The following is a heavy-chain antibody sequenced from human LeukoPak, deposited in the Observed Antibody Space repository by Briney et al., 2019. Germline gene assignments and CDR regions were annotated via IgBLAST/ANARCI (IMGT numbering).Heavy chain of an antibody. D-gene: IGHD3-10*01. CDR1: GFTFSSYW. Sequence: GGSLRLSCAASGFTFSSYWMHWVRQAPGKGLVWVSRINSDGSSTSYADSVKGRFTISRDNAKNTLYLQMNSLRVEDTAVYYCAREGPTYYYGSGSYYRNDYWGRGTLVTVSS. CDR2: INSDGSST. CDR3: AREGPTYYYGSGSYYRNDY. V-gene: IGHV3-74*01. J-gene: IGHJ4*02.